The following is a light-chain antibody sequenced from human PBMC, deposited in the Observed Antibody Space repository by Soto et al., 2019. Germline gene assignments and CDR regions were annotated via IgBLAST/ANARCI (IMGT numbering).Light chain of an antibody. Sequence: EIVLTQSPATLSVSPGERATLSCRASQSVSDNLAWYQQTPGQAPRLLIYGASTRATGVPVRFSGTGSGTDFTLTISSLQSEDFAVYYCQQYNNWPPLTFGGGTKVEIK. V-gene: IGKV3-15*01. CDR2: GAS. CDR3: QQYNNWPPLT. J-gene: IGKJ4*01. CDR1: QSVSDN.